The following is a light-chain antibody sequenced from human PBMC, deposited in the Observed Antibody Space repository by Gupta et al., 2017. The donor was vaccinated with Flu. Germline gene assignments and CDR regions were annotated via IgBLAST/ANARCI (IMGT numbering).Light chain of an antibody. CDR3: QQFGNSPFT. CDR2: GAS. J-gene: IGKJ3*01. Sequence: ERATLSCRASQSVSSSHLTWYQQKPGQAPRLLIYGASSRATGIPDRFSGNGSGTDFTLTISRLEPEDFAVYYCQQFGNSPFTFGPGTKVDIK. CDR1: QSVSSSH. V-gene: IGKV3-20*01.